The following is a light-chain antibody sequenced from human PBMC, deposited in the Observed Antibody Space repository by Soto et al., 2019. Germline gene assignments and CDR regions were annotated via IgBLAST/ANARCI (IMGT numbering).Light chain of an antibody. J-gene: IGKJ5*01. CDR3: QQLNSEHTIK. V-gene: IGKV1-17*01. CDR2: AAS. Sequence: HLTQSPGSPWAYVGGRVTITCRESQTISHYLQWYQQKPGKAPKRLIYAASNLQSGVQSRFSGSGSGTEFTLTISSLQPEDFATYYCQQLNSEHTIKFCEGTLLDIK. CDR1: QTISHY.